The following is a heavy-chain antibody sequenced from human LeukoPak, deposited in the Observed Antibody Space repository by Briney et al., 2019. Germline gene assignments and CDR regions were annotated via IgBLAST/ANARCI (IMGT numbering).Heavy chain of an antibody. CDR3: ARWMATVTTPDY. J-gene: IGHJ4*02. Sequence: ASVTVSCMASGYTFNGFYLHWVRQAPGQGLEWMGWINPNSGGTNYAQKFQGRVTMTRDTSISTAYMELSRLRSDDTAVYYCARWMATVTTPDYWGQGTLVTVSS. CDR2: INPNSGGT. CDR1: GYTFNGFY. D-gene: IGHD4-11*01. V-gene: IGHV1-2*02.